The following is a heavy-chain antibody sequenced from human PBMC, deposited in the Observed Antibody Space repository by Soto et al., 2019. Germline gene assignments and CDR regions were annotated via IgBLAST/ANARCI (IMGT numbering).Heavy chain of an antibody. V-gene: IGHV1-69*18. CDR1: GGTFTSNA. J-gene: IGHJ4*02. CDR2: VLPVFGTT. CDR3: GRDRALRGFDY. Sequence: QVQLVQSGAEVKKPGSSVKVSCKASGGTFTSNAISWVRQAPGQGLEWMGTVLPVFGTTNYAPKFRGRLTITADDSSSTAYMELRSLKSEDTAVYYCGRDRALRGFDYWGQGTLVTVSS. D-gene: IGHD3-10*01.